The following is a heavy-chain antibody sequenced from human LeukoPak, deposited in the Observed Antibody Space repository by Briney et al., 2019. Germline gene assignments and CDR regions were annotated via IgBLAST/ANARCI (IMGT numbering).Heavy chain of an antibody. CDR2: ISSSSSYI. V-gene: IGHV3-21*01. CDR1: GFTFSSYS. J-gene: IGHJ4*02. D-gene: IGHD6-13*01. Sequence: GGSLRLSCAASGFTFSSYSMNWVRQAPGKGLEWVSSISSSSSYIYYADSVKGRFTISRDNAKNSLYLQMNSLRAEDTAVYYCARDSAGTGLFDYWGQGTLVTVSS. CDR3: ARDSAGTGLFDY.